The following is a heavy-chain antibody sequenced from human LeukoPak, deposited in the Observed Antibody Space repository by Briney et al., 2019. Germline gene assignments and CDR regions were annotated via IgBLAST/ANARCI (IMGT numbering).Heavy chain of an antibody. CDR1: GFTFSGYA. CDR2: ISGSGGST. Sequence: PGGSLRLSCAASGFTFSGYAMSWVRQAPGKGLEWVSSISGSGGSTYYADSVKGRFTISRDNSKNTLYLQMNSLRAEDTAAFYCGRGRPRGYSGYVIDYWGQGTPITVSS. D-gene: IGHD5-12*01. CDR3: GRGRPRGYSGYVIDY. J-gene: IGHJ4*02. V-gene: IGHV3-23*01.